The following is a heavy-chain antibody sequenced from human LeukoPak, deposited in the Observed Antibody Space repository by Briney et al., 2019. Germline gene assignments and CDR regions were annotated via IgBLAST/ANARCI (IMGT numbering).Heavy chain of an antibody. CDR2: IYSDGST. V-gene: IGHV3-53*01. CDR1: GFTVSSHY. D-gene: IGHD3-10*01. J-gene: IGHJ3*02. CDR3: ARGRVSPGAFDI. Sequence: GGSLRLSCAASGFTVSSHYMSWVRQAPWKGLEWVSVIYSDGSTYYADSVKGRFTISRDSSKNTLYLQLNSLRAEDTAVYYCARGRVSPGAFDIWGQGTMVTVSS.